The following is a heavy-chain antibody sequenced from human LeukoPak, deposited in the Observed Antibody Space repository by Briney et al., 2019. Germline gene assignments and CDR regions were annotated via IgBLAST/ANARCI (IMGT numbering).Heavy chain of an antibody. CDR1: GFTFDTYD. CDR3: AREINERHGGSWIGGFDM. J-gene: IGHJ3*02. Sequence: QSGGSLRLSCAASGFTFDTYDFHWVRQGTGKGLEWVSAIGTGGDTYYVDSVKGRSTISRENAKNSLYLQMNNLRAGDTAVYYCAREINERHGGSWIGGFDMWGQGTMVTVP. V-gene: IGHV3-13*01. D-gene: IGHD2-15*01. CDR2: IGTGGDT.